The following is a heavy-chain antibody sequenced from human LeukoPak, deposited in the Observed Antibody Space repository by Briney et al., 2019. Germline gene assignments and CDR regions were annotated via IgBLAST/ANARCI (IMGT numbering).Heavy chain of an antibody. CDR1: GFTVSSNY. J-gene: IGHJ6*03. D-gene: IGHD6-19*01. Sequence: GGSLRLSCAASGFTVSSNYMSWVRQAPGKGLEWVSVIYSGGSTYYADSVKGRFTISRDNSKNTLYPQMNSLRAEDTAVYYCARVTLYSSGWYYYYYMDVWGKGTTVTVSS. CDR2: IYSGGST. V-gene: IGHV3-53*01. CDR3: ARVTLYSSGWYYYYYMDV.